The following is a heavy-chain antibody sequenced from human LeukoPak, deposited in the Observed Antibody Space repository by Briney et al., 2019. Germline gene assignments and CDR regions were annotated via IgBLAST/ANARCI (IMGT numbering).Heavy chain of an antibody. CDR2: INNSGST. CDR3: ARGGVRGIFDY. J-gene: IGHJ4*02. Sequence: SETLSLTCAVYGGSFSGYYWSWIRQPPGKGLEWIGEINNSGSTNYNPSLKSRVTISVDTSKNQFSLKLSSVTAADSAVYYCARGGVRGIFDYWGQGTLVTVSS. CDR1: GGSFSGYY. D-gene: IGHD3-10*01. V-gene: IGHV4-34*01.